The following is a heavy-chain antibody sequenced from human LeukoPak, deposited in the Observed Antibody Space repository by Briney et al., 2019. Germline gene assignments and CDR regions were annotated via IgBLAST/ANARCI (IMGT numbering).Heavy chain of an antibody. CDR2: IYYSGST. V-gene: IGHV4-30-4*08. D-gene: IGHD3-3*01. CDR3: ARGLDSWSGYSDY. J-gene: IGHJ4*02. Sequence: SETLSLTCTVSGGSISSGDYYWSWIRQPSGKGLEWIGYIYYSGSTYYNPSLKSRVTISVDTSKNQFSLKLSSVTAADTAVYYCARGLDSWSGYSDYWGQGTLVTVSS. CDR1: GGSISSGDYY.